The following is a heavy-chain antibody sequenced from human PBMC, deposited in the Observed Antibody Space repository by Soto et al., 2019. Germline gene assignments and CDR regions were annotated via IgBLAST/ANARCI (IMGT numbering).Heavy chain of an antibody. V-gene: IGHV4-30-4*01. CDR2: ISSIGST. CDR1: GGSISSGDYF. Sequence: QVQLQESGPGLVKPSQTLSLTCTVSGGSISSGDYFWSWIRQSPGQGLEWIGYISSIGSTYYNPSLKSRVSVSRDTSKNQFSLKLSSVTTTATAVYYCARGLVIRPYYYHGMDVWGQGTTVTVSS. D-gene: IGHD3-9*01. J-gene: IGHJ6*02. CDR3: ARGLVIRPYYYHGMDV.